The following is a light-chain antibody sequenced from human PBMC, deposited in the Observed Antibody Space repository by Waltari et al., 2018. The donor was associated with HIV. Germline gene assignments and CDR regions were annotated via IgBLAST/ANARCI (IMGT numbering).Light chain of an antibody. CDR1: SSDINYENY. V-gene: IGLV2-14*01. J-gene: IGLJ3*02. CDR2: EVT. Sequence: QSALPQPASVSGSPGQSITISCTGTSSDINYENYVSWYQHPPGKAPQVIISEVTNRPSGVSSRFSGSKSGNTATLTISGLQAEDEADYFCTSYVSSASPEFGGWTRLTVL. CDR3: TSYVSSASPE.